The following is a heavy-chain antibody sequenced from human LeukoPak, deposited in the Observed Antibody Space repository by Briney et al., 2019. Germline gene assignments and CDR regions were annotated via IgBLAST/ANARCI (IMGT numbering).Heavy chain of an antibody. CDR1: GYTFTSYD. CDR3: TRRSVAGTFEY. J-gene: IGHJ4*02. V-gene: IGHV1-8*01. Sequence: ASVKVSCKASGYTFTSYDINWVRQATGQGPEWMGWMNPSGGQTNYAQSLQGRVTMTRNTSTSTAYMDLSSPRSEDTAVYYCTRRSVAGTFEYWGQGTLVTVSS. CDR2: MNPSGGQT. D-gene: IGHD6-19*01.